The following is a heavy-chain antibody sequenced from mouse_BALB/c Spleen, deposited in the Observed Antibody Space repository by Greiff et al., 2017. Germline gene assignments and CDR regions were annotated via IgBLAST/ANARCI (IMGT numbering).Heavy chain of an antibody. CDR2: IYPGSGST. V-gene: IGHV1-77*01. CDR3: AFGTTVVETYYAMDY. CDR1: GYTFTDYV. D-gene: IGHD1-1*01. Sequence: QVHVKQSGPELVKPGASVKMSCKASGYTFTDYVISWVKQRTGQGLEWIGEIYPGSGSTYYNEKFKGKATLTADKSSNTAYMQLSSLTSEDSAVYFCAFGTTVVETYYAMDYWGQGTSVTVSS. J-gene: IGHJ4*01.